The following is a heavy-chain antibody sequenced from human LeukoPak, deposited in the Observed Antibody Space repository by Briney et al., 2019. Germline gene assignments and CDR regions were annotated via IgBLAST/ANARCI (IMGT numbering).Heavy chain of an antibody. V-gene: IGHV1-3*01. Sequence: ASVKVSCKASGYTFTSYAMHWVRQAPGQRLEWMGWINAGNGNTKYSQKFQGRVTITRDTSASTAYMELSSLRSEDTAVYCCARDGGGFPYWYFDLWGRGTLVTVSS. CDR1: GYTFTSYA. CDR3: ARDGGGFPYWYFDL. D-gene: IGHD3-16*01. CDR2: INAGNGNT. J-gene: IGHJ2*01.